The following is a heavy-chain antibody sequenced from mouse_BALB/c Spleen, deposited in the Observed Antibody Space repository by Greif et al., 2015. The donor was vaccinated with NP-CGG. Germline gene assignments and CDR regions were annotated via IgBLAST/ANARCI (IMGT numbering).Heavy chain of an antibody. CDR3: ASMDY. J-gene: IGHJ4*01. CDR1: GFTFSVYY. V-gene: IGHV5-4*02. Sequence: EVKLMESGGGLVKPGGSLKLSCAASGFTFSVYYMYWVRQAPEKRLEWVATISDGGSYTYYPDSVKGRFTISRDNAKNNLYLQMSSLKSEDTAMYYCASMDYWGQGTSVTVSS. CDR2: ISDGGSYT.